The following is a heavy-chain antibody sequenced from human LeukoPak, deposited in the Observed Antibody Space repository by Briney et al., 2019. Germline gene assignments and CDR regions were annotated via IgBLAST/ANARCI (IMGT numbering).Heavy chain of an antibody. D-gene: IGHD3-22*01. Sequence: SETLSLTCTVSGXSISSYYWSWIRQPPGKGLGWIGYIYYSGSTNYNPSLKSRVTISVDTSKNQFSLKLSSVTAADTAVYYCARLYYDSSGYYPFDYWGQGTLVTVSS. V-gene: IGHV4-59*08. J-gene: IGHJ4*02. CDR2: IYYSGST. CDR1: GXSISSYY. CDR3: ARLYYDSSGYYPFDY.